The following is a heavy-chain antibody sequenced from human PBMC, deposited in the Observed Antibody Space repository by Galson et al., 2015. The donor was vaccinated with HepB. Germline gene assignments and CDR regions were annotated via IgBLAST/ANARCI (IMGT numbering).Heavy chain of an antibody. J-gene: IGHJ6*02. CDR1: GFTFSSYA. V-gene: IGHV3-64*01. CDR3: ARVFTGIFGVCGMDV. CDR2: ISSNGGST. D-gene: IGHD3-3*01. Sequence: SLRLSCAASGFTFSSYAMHWVRQAPGKGLEYVSAISSNGGSTYYANSVKGRFTISRDNSKNTLYLQMGSLRAEDMAVYYCARVFTGIFGVCGMDVWGQGTTVTVSS.